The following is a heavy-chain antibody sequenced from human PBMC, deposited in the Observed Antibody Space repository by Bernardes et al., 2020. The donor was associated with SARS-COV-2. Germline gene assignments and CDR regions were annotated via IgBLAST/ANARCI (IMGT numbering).Heavy chain of an antibody. CDR2: VSDYEYRT. Sequence: GGSLRLSCAASGFTVSNSWMHWVRQVPGKGLVWVSRVSDYEYRTDYADSVKGRFTISRDNARNTLNLQMNSLRVDDTAVYYCVRDMVGPYDQWGQGTLVTVSA. J-gene: IGHJ5*02. CDR3: VRDMVGPYDQ. V-gene: IGHV3-74*01. CDR1: GFTVSNSW. D-gene: IGHD3-10*01.